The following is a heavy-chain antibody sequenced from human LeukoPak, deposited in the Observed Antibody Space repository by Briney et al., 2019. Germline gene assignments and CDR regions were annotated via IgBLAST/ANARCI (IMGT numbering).Heavy chain of an antibody. V-gene: IGHV3-23*01. CDR1: GFTFSSYA. D-gene: IGHD2-15*01. J-gene: IGHJ4*02. CDR3: ANAVVVVAAVTFDY. CDR2: ISGSGGST. Sequence: PGGSLRLSCAASGFTFSSYAMSWVRQAPGKGLEWVSAISGSGGSTHYADSVKGRFTISRDNSKNTLYLQMNSLRAEDTAVYYCANAVVVVAAVTFDYWGQGTLVTVSS.